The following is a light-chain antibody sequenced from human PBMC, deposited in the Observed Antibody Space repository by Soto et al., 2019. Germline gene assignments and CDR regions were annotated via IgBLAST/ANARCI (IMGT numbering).Light chain of an antibody. CDR2: GAS. CDR1: QSVSGSF. Sequence: EIVLTQSPGTLSLSPGERATLSCRASQSVSGSFLAWYQQKPGQAPRLLISGASNWATGIPDRFSGSGSGTDFTLTISRLEPEDFAVYYCQQYGSSPRTFGQGTKVDIK. CDR3: QQYGSSPRT. J-gene: IGKJ1*01. V-gene: IGKV3-20*01.